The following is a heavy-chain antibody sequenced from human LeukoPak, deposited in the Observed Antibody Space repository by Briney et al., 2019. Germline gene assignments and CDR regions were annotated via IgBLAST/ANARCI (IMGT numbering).Heavy chain of an antibody. V-gene: IGHV3-21*01. D-gene: IGHD6-19*01. CDR2: ISSSSSYI. J-gene: IGHJ6*02. CDR1: GFTFSSYS. CDR3: ARTRFGQWLVNYYYYGMDV. Sequence: GGSLRLSCAASGFTFSSYSMNWVRQAPGKGLEWVSSISSSSSYIYYADSVKGRFTISRDNAKNSLYLQMNSLRAEDTAVYYCARTRFGQWLVNYYYYGMDVWGQGTTVTVSS.